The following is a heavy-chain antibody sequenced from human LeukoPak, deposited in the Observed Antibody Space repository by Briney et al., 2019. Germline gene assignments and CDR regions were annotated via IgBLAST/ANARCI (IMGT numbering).Heavy chain of an antibody. CDR3: ARDLGDYVGYDAFDI. J-gene: IGHJ3*02. D-gene: IGHD4-17*01. Sequence: GGSLRLYCAASGFTFSSYGMHWVRQAPGKGLEWVAVIWYDGSNKYLADSVKGRFTISRDNAKNSLYLQMNSLTAEDTADYYCARDLGDYVGYDAFDIWGQGTRVTVSS. CDR1: GFTFSSYG. V-gene: IGHV3-33*01. CDR2: IWYDGSNK.